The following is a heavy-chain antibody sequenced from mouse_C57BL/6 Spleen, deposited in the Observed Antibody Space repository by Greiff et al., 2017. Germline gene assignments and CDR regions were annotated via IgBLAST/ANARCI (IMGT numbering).Heavy chain of an antibody. CDR3: ARSISNYWYFDV. V-gene: IGHV1-4*01. D-gene: IGHD2-5*01. Sequence: QVQLKQSGAELARPGASVKMSCKASGYTFTSYTMHWVKQRPGQGLEWIGYINPSSGYTKCNQKFKDKATLTADKSSSTAYMQLSSLTSEDSAVYYCARSISNYWYFDVWGTGTTVTVSS. CDR1: GYTFTSYT. J-gene: IGHJ1*03. CDR2: INPSSGYT.